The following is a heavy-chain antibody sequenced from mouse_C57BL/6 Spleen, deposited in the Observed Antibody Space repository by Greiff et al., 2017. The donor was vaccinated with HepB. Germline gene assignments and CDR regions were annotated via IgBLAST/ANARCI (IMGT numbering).Heavy chain of an antibody. CDR1: GYTFTSYD. Sequence: QVQLQQSGPELVKPGASVKLSCKASGYTFTSYDINWVKQRPGQGLEWIGWIYPRDGSTKYNEKFKGKATLTVDTSSSTAYMELHSLTSEDSAVYFCARMGYDYGNAMDYWGQGTSVTVSP. CDR2: IYPRDGST. CDR3: ARMGYDYGNAMDY. J-gene: IGHJ4*01. V-gene: IGHV1-85*01. D-gene: IGHD2-4*01.